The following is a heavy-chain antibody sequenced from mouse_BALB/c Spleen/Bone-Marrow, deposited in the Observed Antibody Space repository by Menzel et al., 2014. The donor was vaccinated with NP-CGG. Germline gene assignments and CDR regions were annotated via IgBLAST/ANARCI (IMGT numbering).Heavy chain of an antibody. D-gene: IGHD1-2*01. CDR3: ARSNSISTATDY. CDR1: GYTFTNYD. J-gene: IGHJ2*01. CDR2: IFPGNGST. Sequence: VQGVESGAELVKPGASVKLSCKASGYTFTNYDINWVRQRPEQGLEWIGWIFPGNGSTNYNEKFKGKATLASDKSSSTAYMQLSRLTSEDSAVYFCARSNSISTATDYWGQGTTLTVSS. V-gene: IGHV1-77*01.